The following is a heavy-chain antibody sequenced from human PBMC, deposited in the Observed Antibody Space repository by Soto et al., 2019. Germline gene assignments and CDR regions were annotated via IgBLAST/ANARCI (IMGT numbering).Heavy chain of an antibody. J-gene: IGHJ4*02. Sequence: EVQLEESGGGLIQPGGSLRLSCAADGLTVSSNYMTWVRQAPGEGLEWVSVIYSGGNTNYADSVKGRFTISRDNSKNTLYLQMNTLRAEDTAVYYCARGFNWLDYWGQGTLVTVSS. V-gene: IGHV3-53*01. CDR1: GLTVSSNY. CDR3: ARGFNWLDY. D-gene: IGHD1-20*01. CDR2: IYSGGNT.